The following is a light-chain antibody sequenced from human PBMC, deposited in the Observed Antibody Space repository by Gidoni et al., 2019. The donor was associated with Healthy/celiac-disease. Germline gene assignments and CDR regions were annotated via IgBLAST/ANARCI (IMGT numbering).Light chain of an antibody. V-gene: IGKV1-39*01. J-gene: IGKJ1*01. CDR1: QSISSY. Sequence: DIQMTQSPSSLSASVGDRVTITCRASQSISSYLNWYQQKPGKAPKLLIYAASSLHSGVPSRFSGSGSGTAFTLTISSLQPEDFATYYCQQSYSTPWTFGQGTKVEIK. CDR2: AAS. CDR3: QQSYSTPWT.